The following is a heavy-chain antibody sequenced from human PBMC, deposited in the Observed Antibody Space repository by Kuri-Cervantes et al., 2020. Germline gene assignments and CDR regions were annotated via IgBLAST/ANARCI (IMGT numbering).Heavy chain of an antibody. J-gene: IGHJ4*02. D-gene: IGHD3-22*01. V-gene: IGHV3-23*01. Sequence: GESLKISCAASGFTFSGCAMNWVRQAPSKGLEWVSSISGGGGTTYHADYVKGRFTISRDNSENTLYLQMSSLRAEDTAVYYCAKDTYYHDSSGYYVFEYWGQGTLVTVSS. CDR1: GFTFSGCA. CDR2: ISGGGGTT. CDR3: AKDTYYHDSSGYYVFEY.